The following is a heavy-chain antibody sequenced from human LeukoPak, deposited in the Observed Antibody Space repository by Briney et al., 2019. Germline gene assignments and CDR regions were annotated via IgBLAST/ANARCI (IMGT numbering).Heavy chain of an antibody. CDR1: GYAFTSYG. D-gene: IGHD3-10*01. CDR3: ARGFTMVRGVIYYFDY. V-gene: IGHV1-18*01. J-gene: IGHJ4*02. CDR2: ISAYNGNT. Sequence: ASVKVSCKASGYAFTSYGISWVRQAPGQGLEWMGWISAYNGNTNYAQKLQGRVTMTTDTSTSTAYMELRSLRSDDTAVYYCARGFTMVRGVIYYFDYWGQGTLVTVSS.